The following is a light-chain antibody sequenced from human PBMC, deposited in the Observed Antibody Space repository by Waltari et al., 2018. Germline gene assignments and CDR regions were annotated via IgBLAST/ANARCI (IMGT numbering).Light chain of an antibody. CDR2: DAS. CDR3: QQRKYWPPLT. Sequence: EVVLTQSPATVSLSPGESATLSCRASHSVDIYLAWYQQKPGQAPRLLIYDASNRATGIPARFSGSGSGTDFTLTISSLEPEDFAIYYCQQRKYWPPLTFGGGTKVEIK. V-gene: IGKV3-11*01. CDR1: HSVDIY. J-gene: IGKJ4*01.